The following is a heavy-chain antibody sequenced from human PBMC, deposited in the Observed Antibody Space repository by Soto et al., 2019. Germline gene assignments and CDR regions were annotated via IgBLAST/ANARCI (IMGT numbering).Heavy chain of an antibody. CDR3: ARLGGYYQAFDH. J-gene: IGHJ4*02. CDR1: GGPFSRGGYY. Sequence: SETLSLTCTVSGGPFSRGGYYWSWIRQHPGKGLECIGYIFYTGSTYYNPTLKSRVTMSVDTSKRQFSLNLSSLTAADTAVYYCARLGGYYQAFDHWGRGTLVSVSS. D-gene: IGHD3-22*01. CDR2: IFYTGST. V-gene: IGHV4-31*03.